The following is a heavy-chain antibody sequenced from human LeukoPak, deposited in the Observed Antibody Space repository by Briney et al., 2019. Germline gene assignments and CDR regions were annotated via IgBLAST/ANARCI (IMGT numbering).Heavy chain of an antibody. V-gene: IGHV3-21*01. CDR1: GFTFSSYS. Sequence: GGSLRLSCAASGFTFSSYSMNWVRQAPGKGLEWVSSISSSSSYIYYADSVKGRFTISRDNAKNSLYLQMNSLRAEDTAVYYCARDVGWGFGGVSDSDYYFDYWGQGTLVTVSS. CDR2: ISSSSSYI. CDR3: ARDVGWGFGGVSDSDYYFDY. D-gene: IGHD3-16*01. J-gene: IGHJ4*02.